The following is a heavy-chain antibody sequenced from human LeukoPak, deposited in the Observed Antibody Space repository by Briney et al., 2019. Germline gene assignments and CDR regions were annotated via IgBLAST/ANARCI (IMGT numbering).Heavy chain of an antibody. Sequence: PGGSLRLSCAASGFTFSNNWMHWVRQAPGKGLVWVSYINSDGSTTNYADSVKGRITISRDNAKNSLYLQMNSLRAEDTAVYYCARDENQNTVVTQGAFDIWGQGTMVTVSS. CDR1: GFTFSNNW. J-gene: IGHJ3*02. CDR3: ARDENQNTVVTQGAFDI. D-gene: IGHD4-23*01. V-gene: IGHV3-74*01. CDR2: INSDGSTT.